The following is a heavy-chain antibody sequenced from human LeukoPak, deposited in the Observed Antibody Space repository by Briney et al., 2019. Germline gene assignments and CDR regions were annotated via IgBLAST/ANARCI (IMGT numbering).Heavy chain of an antibody. J-gene: IGHJ4*02. V-gene: IGHV3-74*01. CDR2: INDDETST. CDR3: ARESGSVTSEVDFDY. D-gene: IGHD4-17*01. Sequence: GGSLRLSCAASGFSFSSSWMHWVRQVPGKGLVWVSRINDDETSTSYADSVKGRFTISRDNAKNSLYLQMNSLRAEDTAVYYCARESGSVTSEVDFDYWGQGTLVTVSS. CDR1: GFSFSSSW.